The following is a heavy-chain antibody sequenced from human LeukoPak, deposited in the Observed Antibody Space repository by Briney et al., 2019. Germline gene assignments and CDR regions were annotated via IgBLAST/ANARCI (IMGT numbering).Heavy chain of an antibody. Sequence: GGSLRLSCVASGFTFNDYAMSWVRQSPATGLEWVSAVSDIGNSTFYADALMGRFTISRDNSKNTLFLQMNDLRIDDTAVYYFAKGNSRGNWFDPGAKGPLVSVSS. V-gene: IGHV3-23*01. CDR3: AKGNSRGNWFDP. J-gene: IGHJ5*02. D-gene: IGHD6-13*01. CDR1: GFTFNDYA. CDR2: VSDIGNST.